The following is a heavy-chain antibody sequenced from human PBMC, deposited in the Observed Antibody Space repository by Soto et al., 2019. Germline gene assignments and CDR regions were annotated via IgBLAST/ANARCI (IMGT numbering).Heavy chain of an antibody. J-gene: IGHJ4*02. V-gene: IGHV3-74*01. D-gene: IGHD1-7*01. CDR3: AREMLGSRLRTTDH. Sequence: EVQLVESGGGLVQPGGSLTLSCAASGFSFTTYWFHWVRQGPGKGLLWVSRINGDGSSTWYADSVKGRLTIARYNGKNTLYLQMHSLRVEDTAVYYCAREMLGSRLRTTDHWGQGTLVTVSS. CDR1: GFSFTTYW. CDR2: INGDGSST.